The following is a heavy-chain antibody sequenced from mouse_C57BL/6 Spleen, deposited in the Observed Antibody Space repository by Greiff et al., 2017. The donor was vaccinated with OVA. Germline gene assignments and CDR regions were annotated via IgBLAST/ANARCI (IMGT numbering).Heavy chain of an antibody. D-gene: IGHD2-1*01. V-gene: IGHV1-69*01. CDR2: IDPSDSYT. Sequence: VQLQQPGAELVMPGASVKLSCKASGYTFTSYWMHWVKQRPGQGLEWIGEIDPSDSYTNYNQKFKGKSTLTVDKSSSTAYMQLSSLTSEDSAVYYGARLGYGNLYAMDYWGQGTSVTVSS. CDR3: ARLGYGNLYAMDY. J-gene: IGHJ4*01. CDR1: GYTFTSYW.